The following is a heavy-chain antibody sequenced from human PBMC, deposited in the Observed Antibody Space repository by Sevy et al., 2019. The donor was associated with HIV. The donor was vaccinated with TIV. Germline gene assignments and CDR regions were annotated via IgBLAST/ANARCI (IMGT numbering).Heavy chain of an antibody. D-gene: IGHD5-18*01. CDR2: ICGSGGST. J-gene: IGHJ4*02. V-gene: IGHV3-23*01. Sequence: GGSLRLSCAASGFTFSSYAMSWVRQAPGKGLEWVSAICGSGGSTYYANSVKGRFTISRDNSKNTLYLQMNGLRAEDTAVYYCAKDSSDTAMVPEIFDYWGQGTLVTVSS. CDR1: GFTFSSYA. CDR3: AKDSSDTAMVPEIFDY.